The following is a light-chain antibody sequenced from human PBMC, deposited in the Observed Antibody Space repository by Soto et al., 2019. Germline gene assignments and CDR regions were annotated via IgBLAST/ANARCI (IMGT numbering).Light chain of an antibody. CDR3: QQYNSYYT. Sequence: DIQMTQSPSTLSASVGDRVTITCRASQSISSWLAWYQQKPGKAPKLLIYDASSLESGVPSRFSGSGSGTEFTLTISNLQPDDFATYYFQQYNSYYTFGQGTKLEIK. J-gene: IGKJ2*01. CDR2: DAS. CDR1: QSISSW. V-gene: IGKV1-5*01.